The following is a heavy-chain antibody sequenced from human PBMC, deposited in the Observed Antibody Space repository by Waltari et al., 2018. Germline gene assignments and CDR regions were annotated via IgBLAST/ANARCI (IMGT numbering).Heavy chain of an antibody. CDR1: GFTFSSYE. CDR2: ISTSGNTI. Sequence: EVQLVESGGGLVQPGGSLRLSCAASGFTFSSYEMNWVSQAPGKGLEWVSYISTSGNTIYYADSVKGRFTISRDNAKNSLYLQMNSLRAEDTAVYYCAREGSSGWYNAFDIWGQGTMVTVSS. J-gene: IGHJ3*02. D-gene: IGHD6-19*01. CDR3: AREGSSGWYNAFDI. V-gene: IGHV3-48*03.